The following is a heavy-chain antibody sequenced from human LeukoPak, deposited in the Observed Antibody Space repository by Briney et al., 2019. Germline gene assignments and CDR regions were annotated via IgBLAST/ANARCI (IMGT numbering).Heavy chain of an antibody. V-gene: IGHV3-23*01. D-gene: IGHD3-10*01. CDR2: ISGSGGST. Sequence: GGSLRLSCAASGFTFSSYGMHWVRQAPGKGLEWVSAISGSGGSTYYADSVKGRFTISRDNSKNTLYLQMNSLRAEDTAVYYCARATYGSGSYYKEMDYWGQGTLVTVSS. CDR1: GFTFSSYG. J-gene: IGHJ4*02. CDR3: ARATYGSGSYYKEMDY.